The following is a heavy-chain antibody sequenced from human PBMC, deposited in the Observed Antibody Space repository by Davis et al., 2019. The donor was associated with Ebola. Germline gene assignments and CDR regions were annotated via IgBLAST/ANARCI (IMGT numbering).Heavy chain of an antibody. CDR3: ARAGGGSLVVVPAAKYYGMDV. V-gene: IGHV1-69*06. CDR1: GYTFTSYA. CDR2: IIPIFGTA. J-gene: IGHJ6*02. Sequence: AASVKVSCKASGYTFTSYAISWVRQAPGQGLEWMGGIIPIFGTANYAQKFQGRVTITADKATSTAYMELSSLRSEDTAVAYCARAGGGSLVVVPAAKYYGMDVWGQGTTVTVSS. D-gene: IGHD2-2*01.